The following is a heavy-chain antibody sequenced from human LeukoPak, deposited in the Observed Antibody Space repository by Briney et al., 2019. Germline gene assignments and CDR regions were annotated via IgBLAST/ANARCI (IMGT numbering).Heavy chain of an antibody. J-gene: IGHJ5*02. Sequence: SETLSLTCAVYGRSFSGYYWTWIRQTPGKGLEWIGEINHSGITDYNPSLRSRVTISVDTSKKQFSLKLSSVTAADTAIYYCARAVIVVAAATQRNWFDPWGQGTLVTVPS. CDR2: INHSGIT. V-gene: IGHV4-34*01. D-gene: IGHD2-15*01. CDR1: GRSFSGYY. CDR3: ARAVIVVAAATQRNWFDP.